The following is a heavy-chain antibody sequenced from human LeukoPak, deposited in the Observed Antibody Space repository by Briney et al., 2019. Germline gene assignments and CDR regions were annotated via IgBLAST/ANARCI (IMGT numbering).Heavy chain of an antibody. CDR1: GGTFSSYV. CDR3: ARAAFRHYDSSGLLFDY. D-gene: IGHD3-22*01. CDR2: IIPIFGTA. V-gene: IGHV1-69*05. J-gene: IGHJ4*02. Sequence: SVKVSCKASGGTFSSYVISWVRQAPGQGLEWMGGIIPIFGTANYAQKFQGRVTITTDESTSTAYMELSSLRSEDTAVYYCARAAFRHYDSSGLLFDYWGQGTLVTVSS.